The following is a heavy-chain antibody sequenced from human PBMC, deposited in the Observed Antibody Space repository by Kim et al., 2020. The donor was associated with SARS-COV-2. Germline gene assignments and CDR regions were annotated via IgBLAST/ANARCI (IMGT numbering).Heavy chain of an antibody. Sequence: VGSLRLSCAASGFTFSDYYMSCIRQAPGKGLEWVSYISSSSSYTNYADSVKGRFTISRDNAKNSLYLQMNSLRAADTAVYYCARVGYDYVWGSYRDYYYFYVRVVWGQGTTVTVSS. CDR2: ISSSSSYT. V-gene: IGHV3-11*05. J-gene: IGHJ6*02. CDR1: GFTFSDYY. D-gene: IGHD3-16*02. CDR3: ARVGYDYVWGSYRDYYYFYVRVV.